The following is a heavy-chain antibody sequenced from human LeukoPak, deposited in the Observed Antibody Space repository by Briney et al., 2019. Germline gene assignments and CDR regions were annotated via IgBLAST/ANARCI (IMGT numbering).Heavy chain of an antibody. Sequence: GGSLRLSCAASGFTFSSYWMHWVRQAPGKGLVWVSRINSDGSSTSYADSVKGRFTISRDNAKNTLYLQMNSLRAEDTAVYYCAKERSSEGYFDYWGQGTLVTVSS. CDR3: AKERSSEGYFDY. CDR1: GFTFSSYW. CDR2: INSDGSST. J-gene: IGHJ4*02. V-gene: IGHV3-74*01. D-gene: IGHD2-15*01.